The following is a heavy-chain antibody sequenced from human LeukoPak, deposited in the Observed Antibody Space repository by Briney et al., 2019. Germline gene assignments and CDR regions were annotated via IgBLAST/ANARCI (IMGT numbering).Heavy chain of an antibody. V-gene: IGHV3-21*01. Sequence: GGSLRLSCAASGFTFSSYSMNWVRQAPGKGLEWVSSISSSSSYIYYADSVKGRFTISRDNAKNSLYLQMNSLRAEDTAVYYCARDGGYCSSTSCYSHYFDYWGQGTLVSVSS. CDR1: GFTFSSYS. J-gene: IGHJ4*02. CDR3: ARDGGYCSSTSCYSHYFDY. CDR2: ISSSSSYI. D-gene: IGHD2-2*01.